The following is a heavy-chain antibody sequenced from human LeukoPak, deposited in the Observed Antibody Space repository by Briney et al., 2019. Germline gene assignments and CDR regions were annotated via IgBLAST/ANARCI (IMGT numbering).Heavy chain of an antibody. Sequence: SGGSLRLSCAASGFTFSGYAMSWVRQAPGKGLEWVSAISGSGGSTYYADSVKGRFTISRDNSKNTLYLQMNSLRAEDTAVYYRAKTLGIKAGKFDYWGQGTLVTVSS. J-gene: IGHJ4*02. CDR3: AKTLGIKAGKFDY. V-gene: IGHV3-23*01. CDR2: ISGSGGST. D-gene: IGHD3-10*01. CDR1: GFTFSGYA.